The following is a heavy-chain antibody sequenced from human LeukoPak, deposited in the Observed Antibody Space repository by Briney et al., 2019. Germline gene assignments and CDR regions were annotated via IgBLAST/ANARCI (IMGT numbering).Heavy chain of an antibody. Sequence: SETLSLTCTASGGSISVYYWSWIRQPPGKGLEWIGYIYYSGSTNYNPSLKSRVTISVDTSKNQFSLKLSSVTAADTAVYYCARHSKYYYDSSGSYVGYFQHWGQGTLVTVSS. CDR1: GGSISVYY. CDR3: ARHSKYYYDSSGSYVGYFQH. J-gene: IGHJ1*01. CDR2: IYYSGST. D-gene: IGHD3-22*01. V-gene: IGHV4-59*08.